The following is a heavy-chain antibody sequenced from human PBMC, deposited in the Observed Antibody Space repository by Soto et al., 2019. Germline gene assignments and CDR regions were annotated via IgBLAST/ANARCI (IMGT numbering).Heavy chain of an antibody. CDR3: AYRVGSRGPFGY. J-gene: IGHJ4*02. CDR2: IYWNDDK. Sequence: QITLKESGPTLVKPTQTLTLTCSFSGFSLRTSGVSVGWIRQPPGKALEWLAFIYWNDDKRYSPSLQSRLTITNDNSKNEVVLTRTNLDPLDTGTYYCAYRVGSRGPFGYWGQGTLVTVSS. V-gene: IGHV2-5*01. D-gene: IGHD3-10*01. CDR1: GFSLRTSGVS.